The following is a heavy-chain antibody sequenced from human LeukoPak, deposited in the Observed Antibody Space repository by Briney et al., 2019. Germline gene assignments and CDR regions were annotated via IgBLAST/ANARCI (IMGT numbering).Heavy chain of an antibody. V-gene: IGHV1-46*01. Sequence: ASVTVSCKASGYTFTRYYIHWVRQAPGQGLEWMGIIDPSGGSRSYAQKFQGRVTITRDTSTSTVSMELSSLRSEDTAVYYCARDKSGTTQGDSDYWGQGTLVTVSS. D-gene: IGHD1-1*01. J-gene: IGHJ4*02. CDR1: GYTFTRYY. CDR3: ARDKSGTTQGDSDY. CDR2: IDPSGGSR.